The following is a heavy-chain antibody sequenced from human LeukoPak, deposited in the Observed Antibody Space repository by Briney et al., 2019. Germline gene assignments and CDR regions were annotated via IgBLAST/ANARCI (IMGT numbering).Heavy chain of an antibody. D-gene: IGHD2/OR15-2a*01. CDR2: IYSGGTT. CDR3: ASRPFSSLDY. Sequence: PSGTLSLSCSVSGDSFIKCGNSWSRIRQAPGQGLEWDANIYSGGTTYYNPSLKSRVIISVDTYKYQVSLKLSSMTDADTAFYYCASRPFSSLDYWGQRTLVSVSS. J-gene: IGHJ4*02. V-gene: IGHV4-39*01. CDR1: GDSFIKCGNS.